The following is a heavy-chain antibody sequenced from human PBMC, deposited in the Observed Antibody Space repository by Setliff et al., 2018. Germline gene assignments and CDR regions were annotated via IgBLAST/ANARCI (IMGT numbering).Heavy chain of an antibody. V-gene: IGHV3-33*08. D-gene: IGHD6-19*01. Sequence: LRLSCAASGFTFSNYRMHWVRQAPGKGLEWVAVIWHDSVSIYYADSVRGRFTISRDNSKNTLYLQMNNLRDEDTAVYYCANHNPARWAVYTTPIDSWGQGTLVTVSS. CDR1: GFTFSNYR. CDR3: ANHNPARWAVYTTPIDS. CDR2: IWHDSVSI. J-gene: IGHJ4*02.